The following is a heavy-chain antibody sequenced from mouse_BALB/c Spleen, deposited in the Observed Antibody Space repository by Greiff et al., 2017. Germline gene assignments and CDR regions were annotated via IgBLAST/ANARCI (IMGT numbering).Heavy chain of an antibody. CDR3: ARSADGNSFDY. D-gene: IGHD2-1*01. CDR2: ISYSGST. CDR1: GYSITSDYA. V-gene: IGHV3-2*02. J-gene: IGHJ2*01. Sequence: EVQLQQSGPGLVKPSQSLSLTCTVTGYSITSDYAWNWIRQFPGNKLEWMGYISYSGSTSYNPSLKSRISITRDTSKNQFFLQLNSVTTEDTATYYCARSADGNSFDYWGQGTTLTVSS.